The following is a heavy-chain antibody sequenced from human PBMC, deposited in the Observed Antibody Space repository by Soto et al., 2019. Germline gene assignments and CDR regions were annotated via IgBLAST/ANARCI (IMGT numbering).Heavy chain of an antibody. Sequence: SQTLSLTCAISGDSVSSNSAAWNWIRKSPSRGLEWLGRTYYRSKWYNDHAVSVKSRITINPDTSKNQFSLLLNSVTPEDTAVYYCARGSLGEQWLTGLLWGQGTLVTVSS. CDR1: GDSVSSNSAA. J-gene: IGHJ4*02. CDR2: TYYRSKWYN. V-gene: IGHV6-1*01. CDR3: ARGSLGEQWLTGLL. D-gene: IGHD6-19*01.